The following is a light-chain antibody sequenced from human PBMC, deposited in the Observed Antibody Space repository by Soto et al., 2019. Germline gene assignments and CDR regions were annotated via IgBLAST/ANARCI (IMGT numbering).Light chain of an antibody. CDR3: QQRSTWPLT. CDR1: QSISSS. V-gene: IGKV3-11*01. Sequence: EIVLTQSPATLSLSPGERATLSCRASQSISSSLAWYQRKPGQAPRLLIYDASNRATGIPARFSGSGSGTDFTLTIISLEPEDFAVYYCQQRSTWPLTFGQGTKVEIK. CDR2: DAS. J-gene: IGKJ1*01.